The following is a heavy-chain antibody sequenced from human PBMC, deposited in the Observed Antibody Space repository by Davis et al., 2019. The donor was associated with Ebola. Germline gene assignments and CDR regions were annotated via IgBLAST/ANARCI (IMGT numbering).Heavy chain of an antibody. Sequence: GESLKISCAASGFTVSSNYMSWVRQAPGTGLEWVSVIYSGGSTYYADSVKGRFTISRDNSKNTVYLQMNSLRADDTAVYYCARGAGTGGDYWGQGTLVTVSS. D-gene: IGHD6-13*01. V-gene: IGHV3-53*01. J-gene: IGHJ4*02. CDR3: ARGAGTGGDY. CDR2: IYSGGST. CDR1: GFTVSSNY.